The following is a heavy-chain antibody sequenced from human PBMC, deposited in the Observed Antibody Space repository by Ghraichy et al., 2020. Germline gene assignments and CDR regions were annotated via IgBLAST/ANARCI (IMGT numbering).Heavy chain of an antibody. CDR3: ASVSGGAFDI. CDR2: INPSGGSP. CDR1: GYTFTNNY. Sequence: ASVKVSCKASGYTFTNNYMHWVRQAPGQGLEWMGLINPSGGSPTYAQKFQGRVTMTRDTSTSTVYMELSSLRSEDTAVYYCASVSGGAFDIWGKGTMVTVSS. V-gene: IGHV1-46*03. D-gene: IGHD2-15*01. J-gene: IGHJ3*02.